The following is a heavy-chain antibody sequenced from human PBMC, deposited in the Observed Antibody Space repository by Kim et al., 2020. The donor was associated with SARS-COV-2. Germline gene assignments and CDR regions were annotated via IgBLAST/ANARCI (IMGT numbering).Heavy chain of an antibody. D-gene: IGHD1-1*01. V-gene: IGHV3-74*01. Sequence: YADSVRVRFTISRDNAENTLWLQMNSLRDEDTAVYYCTRSAYNTMYDFWGQGTLVTVAA. J-gene: IGHJ4*02. CDR3: TRSAYNTMYDF.